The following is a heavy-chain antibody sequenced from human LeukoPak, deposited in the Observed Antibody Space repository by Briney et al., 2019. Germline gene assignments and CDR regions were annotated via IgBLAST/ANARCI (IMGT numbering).Heavy chain of an antibody. CDR2: ISGSSTTM. Sequence: PGGSLRLSCAASGFTFITYSMNWVRQAPGKGLEWVSYISGSSTTMHYADSVKGRFTISRDNAKNSLYLQMNSLRAEDTAVYYCARGGDTWEEGPPETFDHWGQGTLVTVSS. D-gene: IGHD2-21*02. V-gene: IGHV3-48*04. CDR3: ARGGDTWEEGPPETFDH. J-gene: IGHJ4*02. CDR1: GFTFITYS.